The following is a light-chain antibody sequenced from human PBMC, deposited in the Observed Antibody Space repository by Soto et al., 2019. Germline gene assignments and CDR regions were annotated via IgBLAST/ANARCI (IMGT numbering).Light chain of an antibody. J-gene: IGLJ2*01. Sequence: QSALTQPPSASGSPGQSVTISCTGTSSDVGGYNYVSWYQQLPGKAPKLMIYEVSKRPSGVPDRFSGSKSGNTASLTVSGLQAEDESDYYCSSYAGSNGVVFGGGTKLTVL. CDR1: SSDVGGYNY. V-gene: IGLV2-8*01. CDR3: SSYAGSNGVV. CDR2: EVS.